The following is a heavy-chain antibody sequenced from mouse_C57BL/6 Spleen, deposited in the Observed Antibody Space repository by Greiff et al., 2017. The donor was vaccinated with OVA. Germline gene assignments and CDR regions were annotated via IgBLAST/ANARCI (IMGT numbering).Heavy chain of an antibody. CDR3: AKLGRGYFDV. CDR2: ISNGGGST. CDR1: GFTFSDYY. Sequence: EVQLMESGGGLVQPGGSLKLSCAASGFTFSDYYMYWVRQTPEKRLEWVAYISNGGGSTYYPDTVKGRFTISRDNAKNTLYLQMSRLKSEDTAMYYCAKLGRGYFDVWGTGTTVTVSS. J-gene: IGHJ1*03. D-gene: IGHD4-1*01. V-gene: IGHV5-12*01.